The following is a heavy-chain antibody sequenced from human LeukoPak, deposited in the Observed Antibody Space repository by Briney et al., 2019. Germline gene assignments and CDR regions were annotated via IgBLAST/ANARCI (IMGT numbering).Heavy chain of an antibody. CDR1: GFTFDDYT. V-gene: IGHV3-43*01. Sequence: GGSLRLSCAASGFTFDDYTMHWVRQAPGKGLEWVSLISWDGGSTNYADSVKGRFTISRDNSKNSLYLQMNSLRTEDTALYYCAKDIEAAAGTGAFDIWAKGQWSPSLQ. J-gene: IGHJ3*02. CDR2: ISWDGGST. CDR3: AKDIEAAAGTGAFDI. D-gene: IGHD6-13*01.